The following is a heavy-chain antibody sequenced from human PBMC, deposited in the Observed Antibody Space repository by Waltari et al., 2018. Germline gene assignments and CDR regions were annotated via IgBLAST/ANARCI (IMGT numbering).Heavy chain of an antibody. CDR2: VDPEDGET. D-gene: IGHD3-10*01. Sequence: EVQLVQSGAEVKKPGATVTISCKASGSTFPAYSMHWVQQAPGKGLERRGRVDPEDGETIYAEKFQGRVTITADTSTDTAYMELSSLRSEDTAVYYCATGAMVRGHYYYMDVWGKGTTVTVSS. CDR3: ATGAMVRGHYYYMDV. CDR1: GSTFPAYS. J-gene: IGHJ6*03. V-gene: IGHV1-69-2*01.